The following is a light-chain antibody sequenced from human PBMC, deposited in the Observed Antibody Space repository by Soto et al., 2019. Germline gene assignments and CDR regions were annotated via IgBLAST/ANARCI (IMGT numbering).Light chain of an antibody. J-gene: IGLJ2*01. CDR3: SSYTSSSTLV. V-gene: IGLV2-14*02. Sequence: QSVLTQPASVSGSPGQSITISCTGTSSDVGSYNLVSWYQQHPGKAPKLMIYEVSNRPSGISNRFSGSKSGNTASLTLSGLQAEDEADYYCSSYTSSSTLVFGGGTQLTVL. CDR1: SSDVGSYNL. CDR2: EVS.